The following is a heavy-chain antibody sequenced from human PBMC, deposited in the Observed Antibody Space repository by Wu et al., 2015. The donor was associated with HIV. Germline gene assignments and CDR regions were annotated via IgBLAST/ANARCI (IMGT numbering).Heavy chain of an antibody. CDR3: ARDQPRVLLWFGELLGDAFDI. J-gene: IGHJ3*02. Sequence: QVQLVQSGAEVKKPGASVKVSCKASGYTFTSYGISWVRQAPGQGLEWMGWISAYNGNTNYAQKFQGRVTMTTDTSTSTAYMELRSLRSDDTVVYYCARDQPRVLLWFGELLGDAFDIWGQRDKWSPSLQ. CDR2: ISAYNGNT. D-gene: IGHD3-10*01. V-gene: IGHV1-18*01. CDR1: GYTFTSYG.